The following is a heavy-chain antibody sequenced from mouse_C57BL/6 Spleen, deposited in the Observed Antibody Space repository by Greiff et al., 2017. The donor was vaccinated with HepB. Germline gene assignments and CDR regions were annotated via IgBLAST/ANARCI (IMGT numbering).Heavy chain of an antibody. CDR2: IDPSDSYT. V-gene: IGHV1-69*01. CDR3: ARYEAYFDY. D-gene: IGHD2-12*01. CDR1: GYTFTSYW. Sequence: QVQLQQSGAELVMPGASVKLSCKASGYTFTSYWMHWVKQRPGQGLEWIGEIDPSDSYTNYNQKFKGKSTLTVDKSSSTAYMQLSSLTSEDSAVYYCARYEAYFDYWGQGTTLTVSS. J-gene: IGHJ2*01.